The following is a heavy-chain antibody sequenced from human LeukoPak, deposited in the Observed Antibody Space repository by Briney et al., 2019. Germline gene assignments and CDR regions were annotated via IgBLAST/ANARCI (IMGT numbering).Heavy chain of an antibody. CDR2: IYSGGST. D-gene: IGHD3-10*01. V-gene: IGHV3-53*05. CDR1: GFTVSSNY. CDR3: ARGMVRGVYYYGMDV. Sequence: PGGSLRLSCAAAGFTVSSNYMSWVRQAPGKGLEWVSVIYSGGSTYYADSVKGRFTISRDNSKNTLCLQMNSLRSEDTAVYYCARGMVRGVYYYGMDVWGQGATVTVSS. J-gene: IGHJ6*02.